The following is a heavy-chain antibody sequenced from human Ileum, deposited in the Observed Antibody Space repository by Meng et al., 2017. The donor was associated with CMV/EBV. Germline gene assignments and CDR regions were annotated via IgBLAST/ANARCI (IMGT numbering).Heavy chain of an antibody. CDR2: VNPNSGKT. J-gene: IGHJ4*02. D-gene: IGHD1-26*01. CDR1: GYPFTNYD. Sequence: ASVKVSCKASGYPFTNYDIYWVRQATGQGPEWMGWVNPNSGKTGYAQKFQGRLIMSRNSSIDTAYMELSSLRSDDTAVYYCAREMEVGATDYWGQGTLVTVSS. V-gene: IGHV1-8*01. CDR3: AREMEVGATDY.